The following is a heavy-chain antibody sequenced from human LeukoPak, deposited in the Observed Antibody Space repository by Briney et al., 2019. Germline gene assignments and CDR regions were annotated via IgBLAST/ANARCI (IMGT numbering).Heavy chain of an antibody. D-gene: IGHD1-26*01. Sequence: SETLSLTCTVSGGSISSYHWSWIQQPAGKGLEWIGRIYTSGSTNYNASLKSRVSMSVDTSKNQFSLKLSSVTAADTAVFYCARENSGSYREFDYWGQGTLVTVSS. V-gene: IGHV4-4*07. CDR2: IYTSGST. CDR3: ARENSGSYREFDY. CDR1: GGSISSYH. J-gene: IGHJ4*02.